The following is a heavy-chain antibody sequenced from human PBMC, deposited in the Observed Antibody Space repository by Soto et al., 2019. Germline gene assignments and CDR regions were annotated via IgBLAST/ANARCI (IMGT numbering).Heavy chain of an antibody. V-gene: IGHV1-69*13. D-gene: IGHD3-16*02. Sequence: SVKVSFQASGGTFSSYAISWVRQAPGQGLEWMGGIIPIFGTANYAQKFQGRVTITADESTRTAYMELSSLRSEDTAVYYCARTELSLIYFDYWGQGTLVTVSS. CDR3: ARTELSLIYFDY. CDR1: GGTFSSYA. J-gene: IGHJ4*02. CDR2: IIPIFGTA.